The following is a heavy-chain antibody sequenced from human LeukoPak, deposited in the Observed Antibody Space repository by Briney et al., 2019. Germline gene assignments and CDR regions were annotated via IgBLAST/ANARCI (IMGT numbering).Heavy chain of an antibody. CDR1: GFTFRNYG. Sequence: GGSLRLSYASSGFTFRNYGMNWVRKAPGKGLEWVSAFSASGSIYYADSVKGRFTISRDNAKNSLYLQMNSLRAEDTAVYYCARDPHYGDYGYYYYMDVWGKGTTVTVSS. V-gene: IGHV3-69-1*01. J-gene: IGHJ6*03. CDR3: ARDPHYGDYGYYYYMDV. CDR2: FSASGSI. D-gene: IGHD4-17*01.